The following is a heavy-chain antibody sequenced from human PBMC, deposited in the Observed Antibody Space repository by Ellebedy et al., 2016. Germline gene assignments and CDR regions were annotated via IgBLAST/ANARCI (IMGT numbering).Heavy chain of an antibody. J-gene: IGHJ4*02. D-gene: IGHD4-17*01. CDR1: GGTFSSYA. CDR3: ARVGMTTVTSYFDY. Sequence: SVKVSXXASGGTFSSYAISWVRQAPGQGLEWMGGIIPIFGTANFAQKFQGRVTITADESTSTAYMELSSLRSEDTAVYYCARVGMTTVTSYFDYWGQGTLVTVSS. CDR2: IIPIFGTA. V-gene: IGHV1-69*13.